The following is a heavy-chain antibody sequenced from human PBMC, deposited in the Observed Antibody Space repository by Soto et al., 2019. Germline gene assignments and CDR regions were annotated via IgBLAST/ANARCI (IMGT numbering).Heavy chain of an antibody. Sequence: SVKVSCKASGGSFGNSAINWVRQTPGQGLEWLGGFIPVYRTLNYAQKFQGRVTITADESTGTAYMTLSSLASDDTAVYYCATGVIWIGYFTVDSWGQXTRVTVSS. CDR1: GGSFGNSA. D-gene: IGHD3-3*01. CDR2: FIPVYRTL. CDR3: ATGVIWIGYFTVDS. V-gene: IGHV1-69*13. J-gene: IGHJ4*02.